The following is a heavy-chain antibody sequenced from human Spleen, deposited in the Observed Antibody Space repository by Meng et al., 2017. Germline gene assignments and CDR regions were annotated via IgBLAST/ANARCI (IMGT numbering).Heavy chain of an antibody. D-gene: IGHD6-19*01. CDR1: GDTFSAYY. J-gene: IGHJ4*02. V-gene: IGHV1-2*05. CDR3: AREGAVAGTDDY. Sequence: ASVKVSCKASGDTFSAYYVLWLRRAPGEGLEWMGRINPQSGATNYAQKFQGRVTVTGDTSISTVYMELSRLRSDDTVVYYCAREGAVAGTDDYWGQGTLVTVSS. CDR2: INPQSGAT.